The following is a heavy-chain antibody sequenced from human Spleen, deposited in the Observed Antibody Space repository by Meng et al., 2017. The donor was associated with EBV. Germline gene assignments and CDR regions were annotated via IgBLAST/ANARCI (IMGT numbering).Heavy chain of an antibody. V-gene: IGHV3-11*01. CDR3: ARDPHSSNWRYFDY. Sequence: LGGCGGGLAKPGGPLRLSCAASGFSFGDYYMTWIRQAPGKGLEWVSNIDRSGSTIYYADSVRGRFTTSRDNAKNSLYLQMHSLRAEDTAVYYCARDPHSSNWRYFDYWGQGALVTVSS. CDR1: GFSFGDYY. CDR2: IDRSGSTI. J-gene: IGHJ4*02. D-gene: IGHD6-13*01.